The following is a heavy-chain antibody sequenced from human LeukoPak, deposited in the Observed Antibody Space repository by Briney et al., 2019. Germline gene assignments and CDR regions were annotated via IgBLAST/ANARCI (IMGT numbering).Heavy chain of an antibody. D-gene: IGHD1-1*01. CDR3: ARERTDQLLLDF. J-gene: IGHJ4*02. CDR2: ISYSGGDK. V-gene: IGHV3-21*01. Sequence: GGSLRLSCAASGFTFSTYAMNWVRQEAGKGLEWVSSISYSGGDKFYADSVKGRFTISRDNAKNSLYLEMNNLRAEDTAVFYCARERTDQLLLDFWGQGALVTVSS. CDR1: GFTFSTYA.